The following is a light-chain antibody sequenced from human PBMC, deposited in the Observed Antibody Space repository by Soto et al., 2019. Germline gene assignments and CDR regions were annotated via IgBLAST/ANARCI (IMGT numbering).Light chain of an antibody. CDR2: GNS. J-gene: IGLJ2*01. CDR1: SSNIGAGYD. CDR3: QSYDSSLSGVV. V-gene: IGLV1-40*01. Sequence: QAVVTQPPSVSGAPGQRVTISCTGSSSNIGAGYDVHWYQQLPGTAPKLLIYGNSNRPSGVPDRFSGSKSGTSASLAITGLKAEDEADYYCQSYDSSLSGVVFGGGTKVTVL.